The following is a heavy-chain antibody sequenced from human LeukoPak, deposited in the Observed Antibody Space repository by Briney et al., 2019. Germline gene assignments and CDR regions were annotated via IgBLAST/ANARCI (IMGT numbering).Heavy chain of an antibody. Sequence: GGSLRLSCAASGCTFSGSAMHWVRQASGKGLEWVGRIKTKANSYATAYAASVKGRFTISRDDSKNTAYLQMKSLRAEDTAVYYCARGDGYNFFDYWGQGTLVTVSS. CDR1: GCTFSGSA. CDR2: IKTKANSYAT. J-gene: IGHJ4*02. D-gene: IGHD5-24*01. CDR3: ARGDGYNFFDY. V-gene: IGHV3-73*01.